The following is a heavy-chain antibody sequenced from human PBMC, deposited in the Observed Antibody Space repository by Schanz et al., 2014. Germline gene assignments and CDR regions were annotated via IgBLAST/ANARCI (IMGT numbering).Heavy chain of an antibody. CDR3: ARGGGAAAST. CDR2: IRYDGSKR. V-gene: IGHV3-30*02. CDR1: GFTFSSYG. D-gene: IGHD6-13*01. J-gene: IGHJ5*02. Sequence: VQLVESGGVVAQPGGSLRLSCAASGFTFSSYGMHWVRQAPGKGLEWVAFIRYDGSKRSYADSVKGRFTISRDNSKNTLYLQMDSLRIEDTAMYYCARGGGAAASTWGQGTLVTVSS.